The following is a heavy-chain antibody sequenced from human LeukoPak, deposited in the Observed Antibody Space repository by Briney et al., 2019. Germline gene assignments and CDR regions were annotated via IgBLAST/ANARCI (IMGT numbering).Heavy chain of an antibody. CDR1: GFTFSSYW. CDR2: IKQDGSEK. Sequence: GGSLRLPCAASGFTFSSYWMSWVRQAPGKGLEWVANIKQDGSEKYYVDSVKGRFTISRDNAKNSLYLQMNSLRAEDTAVYYCARVGILAAAGTGWFDPWGQGTLVTVSS. D-gene: IGHD6-13*01. CDR3: ARVGILAAAGTGWFDP. J-gene: IGHJ5*02. V-gene: IGHV3-7*01.